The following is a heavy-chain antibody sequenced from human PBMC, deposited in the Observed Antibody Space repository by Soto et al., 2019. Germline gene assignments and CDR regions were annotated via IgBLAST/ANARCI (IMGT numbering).Heavy chain of an antibody. CDR1: GGTFSSYA. CDR3: AREASENRGWYVY. J-gene: IGHJ4*02. CDR2: IIPIFGTA. V-gene: IGHV1-69*01. D-gene: IGHD6-19*01. Sequence: QVQLVQSGAEVKKPGSSVKVSCKASGGTFSSYAINWVRQAPGQGLEWMGGIIPIFGTANYAQKFQGRVTITADESTSTDYMELSSLRSEDTAVYYCAREASENRGWYVYWGQGTPVTVSS.